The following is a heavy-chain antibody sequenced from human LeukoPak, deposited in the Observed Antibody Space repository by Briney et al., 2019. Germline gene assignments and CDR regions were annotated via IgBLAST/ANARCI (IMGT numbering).Heavy chain of an antibody. J-gene: IGHJ4*02. Sequence: PGGSLRLSCAASGFTFHNYLMSWVRQAPGKGLEWVSVLFTGGGRTLYADSVKGRFTISGDTSRTTLYLQMNGLRAEDTAVYYCAKECDYSPGHKFDLWGQGTLVTVSS. CDR3: AKECDYSPGHKFDL. CDR1: GFTFHNYL. V-gene: IGHV3-23*01. CDR2: LFTGGGRT. D-gene: IGHD3-10*01.